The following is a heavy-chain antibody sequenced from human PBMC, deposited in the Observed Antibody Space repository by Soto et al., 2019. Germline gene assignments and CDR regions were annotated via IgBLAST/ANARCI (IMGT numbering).Heavy chain of an antibody. CDR1: GYTLTELS. CDR3: ATGGGDYYDSSGYYPY. CDR2: FDPEDGET. J-gene: IGHJ4*02. D-gene: IGHD3-22*01. V-gene: IGHV1-24*01. Sequence: ASXKVSCKVSGYTLTELSMHWVRQAPGKGLEWMGGFDPEDGETIYAQKFQGRVTMTEDTSTDTAYMELSSLRSEDTAVYYCATGGGDYYDSSGYYPYWGQGTLVTVSS.